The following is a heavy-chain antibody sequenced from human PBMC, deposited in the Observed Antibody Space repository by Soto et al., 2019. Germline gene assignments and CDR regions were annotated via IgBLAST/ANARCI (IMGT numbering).Heavy chain of an antibody. CDR2: ISGYNGNT. Sequence: QVQVVQSGDEVKKPGASVKVSCKASGYTFTNYGFSWVRQAPGQGLEWMGWISGYNGNTRYAEKFQGRVTMTTDTGTSTVHMELRSRRSDDAAVYYCAREGQAPYYDYGMDVWGEGAAGSVSS. CDR1: GYTFTNYG. V-gene: IGHV1-18*01. J-gene: IGHJ6*04. CDR3: AREGQAPYYDYGMDV.